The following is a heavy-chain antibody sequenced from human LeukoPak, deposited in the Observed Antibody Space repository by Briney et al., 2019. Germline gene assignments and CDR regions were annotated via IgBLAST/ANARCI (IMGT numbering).Heavy chain of an antibody. V-gene: IGHV3-30*04. CDR3: SKERPEEYYASGSYFDY. CDR1: GFTFRSFV. Sequence: PGRSLRLSCAASGFTFRSFVMHWVRQAPGKGLEWVSAISYEDGSNKYYADSVKGRFTISRDNSKYTVYPEMNSLRVEDTAMYYCSKERPEEYYASGSYFDYWGQGTLVTVSS. D-gene: IGHD3-10*01. CDR2: ISYEDGSNK. J-gene: IGHJ4*02.